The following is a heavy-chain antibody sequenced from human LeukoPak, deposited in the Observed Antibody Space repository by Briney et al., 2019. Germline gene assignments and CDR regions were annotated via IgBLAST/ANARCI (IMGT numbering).Heavy chain of an antibody. CDR2: TYYRSKWYN. CDR1: GDSVSSNSAT. CDR3: ARGVVVGATFSGFDI. D-gene: IGHD1-26*01. Sequence: SQTLSLTCAISGDSVSSNSATWNWIRQSPSRGLEWLGRTYYRSKWYNDYAVSVKSRITINPGTSKNQFSLQLNFVTPEDTAMYYCARGVVVGATFSGFDIWGQGTMVTVSS. J-gene: IGHJ3*02. V-gene: IGHV6-1*01.